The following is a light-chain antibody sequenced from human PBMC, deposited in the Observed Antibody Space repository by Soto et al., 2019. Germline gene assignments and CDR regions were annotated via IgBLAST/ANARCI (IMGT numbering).Light chain of an antibody. CDR1: QSGSTY. CDR3: QKSYNTLIT. Sequence: DSQMTQFPSSLSASVGDRVTITCRASQSGSTYLNWYQHKPGKAPKVLXYAASSLQSGVPSRFGGSGSGTDFTLTISSLQAEDFATYYCQKSYNTLITFGNGTRLE. V-gene: IGKV1-39*01. J-gene: IGKJ5*01. CDR2: AAS.